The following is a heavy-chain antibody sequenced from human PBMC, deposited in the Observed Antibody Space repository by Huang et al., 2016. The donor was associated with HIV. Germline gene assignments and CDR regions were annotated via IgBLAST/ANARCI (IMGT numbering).Heavy chain of an antibody. CDR1: GGNFSKYA. CDR2: IIPMVGTP. CDR3: ARGQLGSYGDYDVLY. J-gene: IGHJ4*02. Sequence: QVQLVQSGAEVKTPGSSVKVSCKASGGNFSKYAISWVRQAPGQGLEWMGGIIPMVGTPNYARKFQGRVTITADDSTSTTYVEVSSLRSEDTALYYCARGQLGSYGDYDVLYWGQGTLVTVSS. V-gene: IGHV1-69*13. D-gene: IGHD4-17*01.